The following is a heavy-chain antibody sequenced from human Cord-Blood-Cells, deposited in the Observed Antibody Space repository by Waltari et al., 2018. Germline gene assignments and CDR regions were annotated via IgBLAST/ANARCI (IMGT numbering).Heavy chain of an antibody. V-gene: IGHV3-53*02. J-gene: IGHJ4*02. CDR1: GFTVSSNY. CDR3: ARVNWGFFDY. Sequence: EVQLVETGGGLIQPGGSLGLSGAASGFTVSSNYMSWVRQAPGKGLEWFSVIYSGGSTYYADSVKGRFTISRDNSKNTLYLQMNSLRAEDTAVYYCARVNWGFFDYWGQGTLVTVSS. CDR2: IYSGGST. D-gene: IGHD7-27*01.